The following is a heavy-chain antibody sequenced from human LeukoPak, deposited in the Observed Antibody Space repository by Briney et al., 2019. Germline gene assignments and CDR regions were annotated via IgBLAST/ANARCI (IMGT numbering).Heavy chain of an antibody. CDR1: GGSISSGDYY. Sequence: SETLSLTCTVSGGSISSGDYYWSWIRQPPGKGLEWIGYIYYSGSTYYNPSLKSRVTISVDTSKNQFSLKLRSVTAADTAVYYCAREREDYYDSSGYKTWGQGTLVTGSS. V-gene: IGHV4-30-4*01. D-gene: IGHD3-22*01. CDR3: AREREDYYDSSGYKT. CDR2: IYYSGST. J-gene: IGHJ5*02.